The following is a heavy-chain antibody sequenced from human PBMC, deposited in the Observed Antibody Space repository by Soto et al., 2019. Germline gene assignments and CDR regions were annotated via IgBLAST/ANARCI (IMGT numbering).Heavy chain of an antibody. CDR2: IYPGDSDT. J-gene: IGHJ6*02. Sequence: PGESLKISCKGSGYSVTSYWIGRVRQMPGKGLEWMGIIYPGDSDTRYSPSFQGQVTISADKSISTAYVQWNSLKASDTAMYYCARPRSSSRNYYGMDVWGQGTTVTVSS. CDR1: GYSVTSYW. V-gene: IGHV5-51*01. CDR3: ARPRSSSRNYYGMDV. D-gene: IGHD6-13*01.